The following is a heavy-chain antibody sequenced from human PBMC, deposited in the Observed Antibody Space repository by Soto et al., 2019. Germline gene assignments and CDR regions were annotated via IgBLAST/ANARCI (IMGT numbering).Heavy chain of an antibody. V-gene: IGHV4-30-4*01. J-gene: IGHJ4*02. D-gene: IGHD5-12*01. CDR3: ARLYTGYESFDY. Sequence: QVQLQESGPGLVMPSQTLSLTCNVSGGSISSGDYYWSWVRQPPGRGPEWIGYIYYSGSTYYKPSLKSRATITIDTSNNQFSLKLSSVTAADTAVYFCARLYTGYESFDYWGRGTQVTVSS. CDR2: IYYSGST. CDR1: GGSISSGDYY.